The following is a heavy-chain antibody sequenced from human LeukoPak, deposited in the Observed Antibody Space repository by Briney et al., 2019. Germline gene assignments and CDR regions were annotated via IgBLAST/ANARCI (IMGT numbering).Heavy chain of an antibody. Sequence: GGSLRRSCAASGFTFSSYAMHWVRQAPGKGLEWVAVISYDGSNKYYADSVKGRFTISRDNSKNTLYLQMNSLRAEDTAVYYCARSSFDSSSWYRVWGYWGQGTLVTVSS. CDR1: GFTFSSYA. J-gene: IGHJ4*02. CDR3: ARSSFDSSSWYRVWGY. CDR2: ISYDGSNK. D-gene: IGHD6-13*01. V-gene: IGHV3-30-3*01.